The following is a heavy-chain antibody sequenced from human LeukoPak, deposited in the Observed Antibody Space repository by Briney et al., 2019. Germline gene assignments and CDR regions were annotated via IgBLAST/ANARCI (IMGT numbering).Heavy chain of an antibody. J-gene: IGHJ3*01. CDR2: TYTSGST. CDR1: GGSISSYY. V-gene: IGHV4-4*07. CDR3: ARIIVGATWKAFDV. Sequence: SETLSVTCTVSGGSISSYYWSWIRQPAGKGLEWIGRTYTSGSTNYNPSLMSRVTMSVDTSKNQFSLKLSSVTAADTAVYYCARIIVGATWKAFDVWGQGTMVTVSS. D-gene: IGHD1-26*01.